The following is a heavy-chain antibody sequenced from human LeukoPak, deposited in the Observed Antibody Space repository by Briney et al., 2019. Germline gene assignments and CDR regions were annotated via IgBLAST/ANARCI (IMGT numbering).Heavy chain of an antibody. V-gene: IGHV1-69*02. CDR2: IIPILGIA. CDR1: GGTFSSYT. D-gene: IGHD3-22*01. CDR3: ARVPYYYDSSGYYEIGSA. Sequence: ASVKVSCKASGGTFSSYTISWVRQAPGQGLEWMGRIIPILGIANYAQKFQGRVTITADKSTSTAYMELSSLRSEDTAVYYCARVPYYYDSSGYYEIGSAWGQGTLVTVSP. J-gene: IGHJ5*02.